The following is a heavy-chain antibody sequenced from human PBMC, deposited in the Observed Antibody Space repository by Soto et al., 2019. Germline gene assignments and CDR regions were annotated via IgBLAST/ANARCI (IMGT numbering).Heavy chain of an antibody. D-gene: IGHD3-3*01. J-gene: IGHJ4*02. CDR2: MTNGNT. CDR1: GFTFGTYG. CDR3: AKDKERGGYDSDFDS. V-gene: IGHV3-23*01. Sequence: EVQLLESGGGLIQPGGSLRLSCAASGFTFGTYGMGWVRQAPGKGLEWVSTMTNGNTYYAASVKGRFTISRDNSKNTRYLQMSSLRAEDTALYYCAKDKERGGYDSDFDSWGQGTLVTVSS.